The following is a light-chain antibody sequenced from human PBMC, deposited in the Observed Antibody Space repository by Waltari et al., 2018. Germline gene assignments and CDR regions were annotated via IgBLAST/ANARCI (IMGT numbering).Light chain of an antibody. CDR2: GAT. J-gene: IGKJ5*01. Sequence: EIVMTQSPATLSVSPGERVTLSCRASQSVRSYVAWYQQQPGLAPRLFVYGATTRATGIPAKFSGSGSGTEFTLTISSLESEDSAVYFCQQYNNWPPEFGQGTRLEIQ. CDR3: QQYNNWPPE. CDR1: QSVRSY. V-gene: IGKV3-15*01.